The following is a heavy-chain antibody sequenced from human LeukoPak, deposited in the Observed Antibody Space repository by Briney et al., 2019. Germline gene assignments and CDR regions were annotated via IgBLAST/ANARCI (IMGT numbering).Heavy chain of an antibody. V-gene: IGHV3-7*01. J-gene: IGHJ6*02. CDR3: ATYINWVAGDV. CDR1: GFTFSESW. CDR2: INHEGGGI. Sequence: PGGSLRLSCAASGFTFSESWMTCVRQVSGQGLEWVAHINHEGGGIQYVDSVKGRFTISRDNAKGSVHLQINSLRAEDTAIYHCATYINWVAGDVWGQGTTVIVSS. D-gene: IGHD1-1*01.